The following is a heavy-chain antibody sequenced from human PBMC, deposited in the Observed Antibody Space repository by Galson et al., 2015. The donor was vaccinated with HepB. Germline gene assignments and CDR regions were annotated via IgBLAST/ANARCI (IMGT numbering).Heavy chain of an antibody. CDR2: INPSSGIT. CDR1: GYTFISYY. V-gene: IGHV1-46*03. Sequence: SVKVSCKASGYTFISYYMHWVRQAPGRGLEWMGIINPSSGITNSAQMFQGRVTMTSDTSTRTIYMELSSLTSEDTAVYYCARGRYSGNFGISHFYYSAMDVWGQGTTVTVSS. D-gene: IGHD1-26*01. CDR3: ARGRYSGNFGISHFYYSAMDV. J-gene: IGHJ6*02.